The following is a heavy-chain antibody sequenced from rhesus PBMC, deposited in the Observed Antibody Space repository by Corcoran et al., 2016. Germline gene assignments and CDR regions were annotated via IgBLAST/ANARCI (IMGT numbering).Heavy chain of an antibody. V-gene: IGHV3-136*01. CDR3: TRASIAAAGTFDY. D-gene: IGHD6-31*01. CDR1: GFTFSSYD. J-gene: IGHJ4*01. Sequence: EVQLVESGGGLVQPGGSLRLSCAASGFTFSSYDMSWVRQAPVKGREWVSYISSVGKPIYYAAPVKGRIPISGDNAKNSLSLQMSSLRAEDTALYYCTRASIAAAGTFDYWGQGVLVTVSA. CDR2: ISSVGKPI.